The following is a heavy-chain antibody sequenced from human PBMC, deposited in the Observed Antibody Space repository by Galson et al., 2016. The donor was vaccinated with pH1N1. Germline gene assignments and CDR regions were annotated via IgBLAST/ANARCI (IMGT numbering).Heavy chain of an antibody. CDR2: INPNGGST. V-gene: IGHV1-46*01. J-gene: IGHJ6*02. CDR1: GNTFTSYY. D-gene: IGHD6-13*01. Sequence: KVSCKASGNTFTSYYMHGVRQAPGQGLEWMGTINPNGGSTSYAQKFQGRVTMTRDTSTNTAYMELSSLRSEDTAVYYCATVIAAGYGMDVWGQGTTVTVSS. CDR3: ATVIAAGYGMDV.